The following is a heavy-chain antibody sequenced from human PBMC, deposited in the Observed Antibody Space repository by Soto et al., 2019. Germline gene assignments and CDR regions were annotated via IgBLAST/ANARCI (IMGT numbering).Heavy chain of an antibody. CDR3: TRAPADYGSGSYRNWFDP. D-gene: IGHD3-10*01. CDR2: IRSKAYGGTT. Sequence: LSQRLSSIASGFTFGEYAMSWFRQNQGKGLEWVGFIRSKAYGGTTEYAASVKGRFTISRDDSKSIAYLQMNSLKTEDTAVYYCTRAPADYGSGSYRNWFDPWGQGTLGTVYS. J-gene: IGHJ5*02. V-gene: IGHV3-49*03. CDR1: GFTFGEYA.